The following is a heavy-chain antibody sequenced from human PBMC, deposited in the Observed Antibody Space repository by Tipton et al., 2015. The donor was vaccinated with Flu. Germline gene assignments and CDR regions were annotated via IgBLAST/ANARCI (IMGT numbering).Heavy chain of an antibody. CDR2: IYHSGTT. Sequence: LRLSCAVSGYSISSGYHWGWIRQPPGKGLEWIASIYHSGTTYYNPSLKSRVTISLDTSKNQFSLRLSSVTAADTAVYYCARHTGDSVRGVIDYWGQGTLVTVSS. D-gene: IGHD3-10*02. CDR1: GYSISSGYH. J-gene: IGHJ4*02. V-gene: IGHV4-38-2*01. CDR3: ARHTGDSVRGVIDY.